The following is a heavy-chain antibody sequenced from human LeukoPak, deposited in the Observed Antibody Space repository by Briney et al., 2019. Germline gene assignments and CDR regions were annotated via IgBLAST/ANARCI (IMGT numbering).Heavy chain of an antibody. CDR2: IYSGGST. V-gene: IGHV3-53*01. J-gene: IGHJ4*02. D-gene: IGHD3-10*01. CDR1: GFTVSSNY. Sequence: GGSLRLSCAASGFTVSSNYMSWVRQAPGKGLEWVSVIYSGGSTYYADSVKGRFTISRDNSKNTLYLQMNSLRAEDTAVYYCASNLYYYSSGSYRVYWGQGTLVTVSS. CDR3: ASNLYYYSSGSYRVY.